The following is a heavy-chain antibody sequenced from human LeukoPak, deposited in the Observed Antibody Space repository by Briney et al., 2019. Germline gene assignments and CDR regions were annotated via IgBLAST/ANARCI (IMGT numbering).Heavy chain of an antibody. V-gene: IGHV1-2*02. Sequence: ASVKVSCKASGYTFTGYYMHWVRQAPGQGLEWMGWINPNSGGTNYAQKFQGRVTMTRDTSISTAYMELSRLRSDDTAVYYCARVLAVAGTKSRSVQAFDIWGQGTMVTVSS. J-gene: IGHJ3*02. CDR2: INPNSGGT. D-gene: IGHD6-19*01. CDR3: ARVLAVAGTKSRSVQAFDI. CDR1: GYTFTGYY.